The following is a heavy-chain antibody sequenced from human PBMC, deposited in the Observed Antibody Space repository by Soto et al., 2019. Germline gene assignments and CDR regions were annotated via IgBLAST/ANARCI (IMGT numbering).Heavy chain of an antibody. CDR3: AKDRGVVVPAAIPMRSMDV. J-gene: IGHJ6*02. CDR2: ISGSGGST. D-gene: IGHD2-2*01. V-gene: IGHV3-23*01. Sequence: LRLSCAASGFTFSSYAMSWVRQAPGKGLEWVSAISGSGGSTYYADSVKGRFTISRDNSRNTLYLQMNSMRAEDTAVYYCAKDRGVVVPAAIPMRSMDVWGQGTTVTVS. CDR1: GFTFSSYA.